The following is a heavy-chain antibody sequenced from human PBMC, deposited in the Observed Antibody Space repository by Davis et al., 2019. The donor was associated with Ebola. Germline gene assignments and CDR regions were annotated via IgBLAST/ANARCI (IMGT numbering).Heavy chain of an antibody. CDR1: GFTFSSYG. D-gene: IGHD1-26*01. V-gene: IGHV3-33*01. J-gene: IGHJ3*02. Sequence: GESLKISCAASGFTFSSYGMHWVRQAPGKGLEWVAVIWYDGSNKYYADSVKARFTISRDKSKNTLYLQMNSLRAEDTAVYYCARTGYSGSYARYAFDIWGQGTMVTVSS. CDR3: ARTGYSGSYARYAFDI. CDR2: IWYDGSNK.